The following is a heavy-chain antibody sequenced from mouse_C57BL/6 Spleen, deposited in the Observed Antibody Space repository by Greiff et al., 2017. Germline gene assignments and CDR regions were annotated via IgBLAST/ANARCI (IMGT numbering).Heavy chain of an antibody. CDR3: ARHRDYAYFDY. Sequence: EVQVVESGGGLVQPGGSLKLSCAASGFTFSDYYMYWVRQTPEKRLEWVAYISNGGGSTYYPDTVKGRFTISRDNAKNTLYLQMSRLKSEDTAMYYCARHRDYAYFDYWGQGTTLTVSS. CDR1: GFTFSDYY. V-gene: IGHV5-12*01. CDR2: ISNGGGST. D-gene: IGHD2-4*01. J-gene: IGHJ2*01.